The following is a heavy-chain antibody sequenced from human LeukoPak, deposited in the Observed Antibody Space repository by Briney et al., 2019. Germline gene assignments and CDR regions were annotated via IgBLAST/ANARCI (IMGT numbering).Heavy chain of an antibody. CDR3: ARARYYYDRDAFDI. Sequence: PGGSLRLSCAASGFTFSSYSMNWVRQAPGKGLEWVSSISSSSSYIYYADSVNGRFTISRDNAKNSLYLQMNHLRAEDTAVYYCARARYYYDRDAFDIWGQGTMVTVSS. CDR2: ISSSSSYI. CDR1: GFTFSSYS. D-gene: IGHD3-22*01. V-gene: IGHV3-21*01. J-gene: IGHJ3*02.